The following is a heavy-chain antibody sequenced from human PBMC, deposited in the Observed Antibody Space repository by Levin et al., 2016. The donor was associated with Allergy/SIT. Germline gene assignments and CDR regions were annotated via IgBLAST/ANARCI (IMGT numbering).Heavy chain of an antibody. Sequence: VRQAPGKGLEWVSYISSSSSTIYYADSVKGRFTISRDNAKNSLYLQMNSLRAEDTAVYYCARDPGEWEPLAFVDYWGQGTLVTVSS. CDR3: ARDPGEWEPLAFVDY. D-gene: IGHD1-26*01. CDR2: ISSSSSTI. J-gene: IGHJ4*02. V-gene: IGHV3-48*01.